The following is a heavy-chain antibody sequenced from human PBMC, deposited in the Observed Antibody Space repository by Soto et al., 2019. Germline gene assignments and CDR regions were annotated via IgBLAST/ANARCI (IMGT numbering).Heavy chain of an antibody. V-gene: IGHV4-61*01. CDR1: GGSVSSGSYY. D-gene: IGHD3-10*01. CDR3: ARDRDMVRGVIGVRWFDP. J-gene: IGHJ5*02. CDR2: IYYSGST. Sequence: QVQLQESGPGLVKPSETLSLTCTVSGGSVSSGSYYWSWIRQPPGKGLEWIGYIYYSGSTNYNPSLKRRVTISVDTSKNQFSLKLSSVTAADTAVYYCARDRDMVRGVIGVRWFDPWGQGTLVTVSS.